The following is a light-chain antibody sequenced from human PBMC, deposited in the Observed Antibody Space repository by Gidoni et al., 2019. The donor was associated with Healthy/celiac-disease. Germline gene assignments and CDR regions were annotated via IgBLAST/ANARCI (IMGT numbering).Light chain of an antibody. CDR2: YDS. V-gene: IGLV3-21*04. J-gene: IGLJ1*01. CDR1: NIGSKS. CDR3: QVWDSSSDHLYV. Sequence: SYVLTQPPSLSVAPGKTARITCGGNNIGSKSVHWYQQKPGQAPVLVIYYDSDRPSGIPERFSGSNSGNTATLTISRVEAGDEADYYCQVWDSSSDHLYVFGTGTKVTVL.